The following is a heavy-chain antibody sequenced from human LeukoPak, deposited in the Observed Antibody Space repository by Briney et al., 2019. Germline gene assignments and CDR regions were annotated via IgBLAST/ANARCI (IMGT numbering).Heavy chain of an antibody. CDR1: GGSISSGGYY. V-gene: IGHV4-61*08. CDR3: ASHSSGWYGAFDY. Sequence: PSQTLSLTCTVSGGSISSGGYYWSWIRQPPGKGLEWIGYIYYSGSTNYNPSLKSRVTISVDTSKNQFSLKLSSVTAADTAVYYCASHSSGWYGAFDYWGQGTLVTVSS. D-gene: IGHD6-19*01. J-gene: IGHJ4*02. CDR2: IYYSGST.